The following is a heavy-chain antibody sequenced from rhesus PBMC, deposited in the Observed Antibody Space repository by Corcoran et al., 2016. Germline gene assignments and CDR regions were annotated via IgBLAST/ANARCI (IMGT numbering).Heavy chain of an antibody. D-gene: IGHD2-21*01. J-gene: IGHJ4*01. CDR3: AKVSGCTGSGGLWAFDY. V-gene: IGHV3S42*01. CDR2: INSGGGSP. Sequence: EVQLVESGGGLAKPGGSLRLSCAASGFTFSSYWMNCVRQTPGKGLEWISAINSGGGSPYYADSVKGRFTISRENSKNTLSLQMNSLGAEDTAVYYCAKVSGCTGSGGLWAFDYWGQGVLVTVSS. CDR1: GFTFSSYW.